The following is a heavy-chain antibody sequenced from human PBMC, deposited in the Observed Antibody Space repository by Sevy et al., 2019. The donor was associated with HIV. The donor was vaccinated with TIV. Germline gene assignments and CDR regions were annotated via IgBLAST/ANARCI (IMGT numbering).Heavy chain of an antibody. Sequence: SETLSLTCTVSGGSISSSSYYWGWIRQPPGKGLEWIGSLYYSGSTYYNPSLKSRVSMSADRSKKQFSLKVSSVTAAETAVYYCATLTYYYDSSGLDAFGIWGQGTMVTVSS. V-gene: IGHV4-39*01. CDR1: GGSISSSSYY. J-gene: IGHJ3*02. D-gene: IGHD3-22*01. CDR2: LYYSGST. CDR3: ATLTYYYDSSGLDAFGI.